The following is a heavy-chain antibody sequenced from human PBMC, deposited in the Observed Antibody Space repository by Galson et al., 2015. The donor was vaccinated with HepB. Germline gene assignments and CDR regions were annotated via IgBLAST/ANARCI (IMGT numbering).Heavy chain of an antibody. CDR3: AKSITYDSSGYAFRAAPDY. V-gene: IGHV3-30*18. CDR2: ISYDGSNK. J-gene: IGHJ4*02. D-gene: IGHD3-22*01. CDR1: GFTFSSYG. Sequence: SLRLSCAASGFTFSSYGMHWVRQAPGKGLEWVAVISYDGSNKYYADSVKGRFTISRDNSKNTLYLQMNSLRAEDTAVYYCAKSITYDSSGYAFRAAPDYWGQGTLVTVSS.